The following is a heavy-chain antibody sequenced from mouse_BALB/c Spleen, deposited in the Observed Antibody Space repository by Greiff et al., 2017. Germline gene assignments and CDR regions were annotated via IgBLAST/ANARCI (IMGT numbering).Heavy chain of an antibody. CDR2: ISSGGSYT. D-gene: IGHD2-1*01. CDR3: ASERGNSRGFDY. CDR1: GFTFSSYA. Sequence: EVQRVESGGGLVKPGGSLKLSCAASGFTFSSYAMSWVRQSPEKRLEWVAEISSGGSYTYYPDTVTGRFTISRDNAKNTLYLEMSSLRSEDTAMYYCASERGNSRGFDYWGQGTTLTVSS. V-gene: IGHV5-9-4*01. J-gene: IGHJ2*01.